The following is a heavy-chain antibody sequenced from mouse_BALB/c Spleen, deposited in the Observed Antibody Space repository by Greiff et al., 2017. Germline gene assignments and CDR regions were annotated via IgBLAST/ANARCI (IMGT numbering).Heavy chain of an antibody. V-gene: IGHV5-17*02. CDR3: ARSGTRGAMDY. CDR1: GFTFSSFG. J-gene: IGHJ4*01. Sequence: EVHLVESGGGLVQPGGSRKLSCAASGFTFSSFGMHWVRQAPEKGLEWVAYISSGSSTIYYADTVKGRFTISRDNPKNTLFLQMTSLRSEDTAMYYCARSGTRGAMDYWGQGTSVTVSS. CDR2: ISSGSSTI. D-gene: IGHD4-1*01.